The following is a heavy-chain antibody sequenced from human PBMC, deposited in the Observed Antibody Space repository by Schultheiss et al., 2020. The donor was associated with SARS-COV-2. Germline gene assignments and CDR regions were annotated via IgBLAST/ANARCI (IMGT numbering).Heavy chain of an antibody. CDR2: IYSGGST. CDR1: GFTVSSNY. V-gene: IGHV3-66*01. CDR3: ARGLQPFYDSSGYLDY. Sequence: GGSLRLSCAASGFTVSSNYMSWVRQAPGKGLEWVSVIYSGGSTYYADSVKGRFTISRDNSKNTLYLQMNSLRAEDTAVYYCARGLQPFYDSSGYLDYWGQGTLVTVSS. J-gene: IGHJ4*02. D-gene: IGHD3-22*01.